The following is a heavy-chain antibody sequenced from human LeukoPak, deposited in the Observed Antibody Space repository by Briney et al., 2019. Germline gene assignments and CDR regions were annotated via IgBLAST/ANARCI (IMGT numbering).Heavy chain of an antibody. J-gene: IGHJ4*02. Sequence: GGSLRLSCAASGFTFSSDAMHWVRQAPGKGLEGVAVILYDGSNKYYADSVKGRFTIYRDNSKNTLYLQMNRLRAEDTAVYYCARDPQSRGLFDYWGQGTLVTVSS. V-gene: IGHV3-30*04. CDR1: GFTFSSDA. CDR3: ARDPQSRGLFDY. CDR2: ILYDGSNK. D-gene: IGHD3-10*01.